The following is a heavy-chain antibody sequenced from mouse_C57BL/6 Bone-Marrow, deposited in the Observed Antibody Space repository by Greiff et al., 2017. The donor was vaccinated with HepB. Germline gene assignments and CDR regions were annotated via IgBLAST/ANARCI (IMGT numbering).Heavy chain of an antibody. CDR1: GYTFTSYW. V-gene: IGHV1-53*01. Sequence: VQLQQPGTELVKPGASVKLSCKASGYTFTSYWMHWLKQRPGPGLDWIGNINPSNGGTTYNEKFKSKATLTVDRSSSTAYMQLSSLTSEYSAVYYCAMIYYGNWWAMDYWGQGTSVTVSS. CDR2: INPSNGGT. CDR3: AMIYYGNWWAMDY. D-gene: IGHD2-1*01. J-gene: IGHJ4*01.